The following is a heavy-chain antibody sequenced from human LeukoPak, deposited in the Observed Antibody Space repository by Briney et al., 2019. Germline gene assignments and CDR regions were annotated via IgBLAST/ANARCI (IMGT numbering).Heavy chain of an antibody. Sequence: TGGSLRLSCAASGLTFSSYAMSWVRQAPGKGLEWVSAISGSGGSTYYADSVKGRFTISRDNSKNTLYLQMNSLRAEDTAVYYCAKADLRIAVAAAIDYWGQGTLVTVSS. CDR3: AKADLRIAVAAAIDY. CDR2: ISGSGGST. D-gene: IGHD6-19*01. V-gene: IGHV3-23*01. CDR1: GLTFSSYA. J-gene: IGHJ4*02.